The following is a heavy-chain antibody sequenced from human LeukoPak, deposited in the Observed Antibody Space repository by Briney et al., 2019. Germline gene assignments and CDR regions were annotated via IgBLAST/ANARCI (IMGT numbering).Heavy chain of an antibody. CDR1: GFTFDDYA. CDR2: ISWNSGSI. J-gene: IGHJ6*03. CDR3: AKDMTAAAYYMDV. Sequence: PGRSLRLSCAASGFTFDDYAMHWVRQAPGKGLEWVSGISWNSGSIGYADSVKGRFTISRDNAKNSLYLQMNSLRAEDTALYYCAKDMTAAAYYMDVWGKGTTVTASS. V-gene: IGHV3-9*01. D-gene: IGHD6-13*01.